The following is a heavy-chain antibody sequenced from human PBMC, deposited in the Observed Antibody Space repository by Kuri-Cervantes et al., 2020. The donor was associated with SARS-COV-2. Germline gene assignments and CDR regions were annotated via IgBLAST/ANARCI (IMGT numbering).Heavy chain of an antibody. V-gene: IGHV3-30-3*01. CDR2: ISYDGSNK. CDR3: ARDRVGVHDY. D-gene: IGHD2-21*01. Sequence: GESLKISCAASAFTFSSYAMHWVRQAPGKGLEWVAIISYDGSNKYYADSVKGRFTISRDNSKNTLYLQMNSLRAEDTAVYYCARDRVGVHDYWGQGTLVIVSS. J-gene: IGHJ4*02. CDR1: AFTFSSYA.